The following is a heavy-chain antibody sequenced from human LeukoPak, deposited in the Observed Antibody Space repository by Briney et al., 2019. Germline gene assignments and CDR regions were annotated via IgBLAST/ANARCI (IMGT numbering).Heavy chain of an antibody. J-gene: IGHJ3*02. Sequence: GGSLRLSCAASGFTFSSYAMSWVRQAPGKGLEWVSASGHSTYYADSVKGRFTISRDNSKNTLYLQMNSLRVEDTAVYYCAKPRARDCRGGSCSHDAFDIWGQGTMVTVSS. CDR1: GFTFSSYA. V-gene: IGHV3-23*01. D-gene: IGHD2-15*01. CDR3: AKPRARDCRGGSCSHDAFDI. CDR2: SGHST.